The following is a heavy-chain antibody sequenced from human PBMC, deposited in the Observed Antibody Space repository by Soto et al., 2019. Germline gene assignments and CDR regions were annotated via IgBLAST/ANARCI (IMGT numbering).Heavy chain of an antibody. J-gene: IGHJ6*02. CDR2: ISTSGSTI. D-gene: IGHD6-19*01. Sequence: LRLSCAASGFSFSSYEMNWVRQAPGKGLEWVSYISTSGSTIYYADSVKGRFTISRDNAKNSLYLQMNSLRAEDTAVYYCARDLVGFRLGSIYYGMDVWDQGTTVTVSS. V-gene: IGHV3-48*03. CDR3: ARDLVGFRLGSIYYGMDV. CDR1: GFSFSSYE.